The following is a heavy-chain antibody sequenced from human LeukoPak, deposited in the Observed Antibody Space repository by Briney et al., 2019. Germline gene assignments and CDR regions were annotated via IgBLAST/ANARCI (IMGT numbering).Heavy chain of an antibody. Sequence: GGSLRLSCAASGFTFSNYWMSWVRQAPGKGLEWVANINPDGSEKYSVDSVTGRLTISRDNAENTMFLQMNSLRAEDSAIYYCARDLAAWDVWGKGTTVTVSS. V-gene: IGHV3-7*01. CDR1: GFTFSNYW. J-gene: IGHJ6*04. CDR3: ARDLAAWDV. CDR2: INPDGSEK.